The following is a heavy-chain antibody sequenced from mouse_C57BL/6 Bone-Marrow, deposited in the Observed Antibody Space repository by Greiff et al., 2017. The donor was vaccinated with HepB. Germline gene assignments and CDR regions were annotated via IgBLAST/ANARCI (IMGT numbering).Heavy chain of an antibody. Sequence: EVQLQESGEGLVKPGGSLKLSCAASGFTFSSYAMSWVRQTPEKRLEWVAYISSGGDYIYYADTVKGRFTISRDNARNTLYLQMSSLKSEDTAMYYCTRGDYDGPEPWFAYWGQGTLVTVSA. CDR2: ISSGGDYI. D-gene: IGHD2-4*01. CDR3: TRGDYDGPEPWFAY. J-gene: IGHJ3*01. CDR1: GFTFSSYA. V-gene: IGHV5-9-1*02.